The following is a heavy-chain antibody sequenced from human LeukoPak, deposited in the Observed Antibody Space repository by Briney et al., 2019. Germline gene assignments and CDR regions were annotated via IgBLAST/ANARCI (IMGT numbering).Heavy chain of an antibody. CDR2: ISISSNLI. V-gene: IGHV3-21*01. CDR1: GFTLSDYT. J-gene: IGHJ4*02. CDR3: ARGTRIVATTLDY. D-gene: IGHD5-12*01. Sequence: GGSLRLSCAASGFTLSDYTMNWVRQAPGKGLEWVSFISISSNLIYDADSVKGRFTISRDNSKNSLYLQMNSLRAEDTGVYYCARGTRIVATTLDYWGQGTQVTVSS.